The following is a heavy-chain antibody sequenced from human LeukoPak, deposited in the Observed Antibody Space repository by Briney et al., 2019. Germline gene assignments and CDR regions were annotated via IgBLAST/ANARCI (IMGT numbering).Heavy chain of an antibody. J-gene: IGHJ6*02. D-gene: IGHD3-9*01. V-gene: IGHV3-11*01. CDR2: ISSSGSTI. CDR3: ARDQSSRYDILTGYLHYYYYGMDV. Sequence: GGSLRLSCAASGFTFSDYYMSWIRQAPGKGLEWVSYISSSGSTIYYADSVKGRFTISRDNAKNSLYLQMNSLRAEDTAVYYCARDQSSRYDILTGYLHYYYYGMDVWGQGTTVTVSS. CDR1: GFTFSDYY.